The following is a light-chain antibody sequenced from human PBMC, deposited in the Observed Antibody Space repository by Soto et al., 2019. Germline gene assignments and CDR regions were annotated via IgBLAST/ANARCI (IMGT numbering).Light chain of an antibody. CDR1: QSVTSNY. J-gene: IGKJ2*01. Sequence: EIVLTQSPGTLSLSPGERATLSCRASQSVTSNYLAWYQQKPGQAPRLLIYGASSRATGIPDRFSGSGSGTDFTLTISRLEPGDFAVYYCQQYGSSPLYTFGQGTKLEIK. CDR2: GAS. V-gene: IGKV3-20*01. CDR3: QQYGSSPLYT.